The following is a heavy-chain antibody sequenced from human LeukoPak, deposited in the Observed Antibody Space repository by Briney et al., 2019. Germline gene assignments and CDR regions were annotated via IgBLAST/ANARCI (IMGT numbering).Heavy chain of an antibody. CDR1: GFTFSSYG. CDR3: ASSTIFGVVNGMDV. D-gene: IGHD3-3*01. Sequence: GGSLRLSCAASGFTFSSYGMHWVRQAPGKGLEWVAVIWYDGSNKYYADSVKGRFTISRDNSKNTLYLQMNSLKAEDTAVYYCASSTIFGVVNGMDVWGQGTTVTVSS. CDR2: IWYDGSNK. J-gene: IGHJ6*02. V-gene: IGHV3-33*01.